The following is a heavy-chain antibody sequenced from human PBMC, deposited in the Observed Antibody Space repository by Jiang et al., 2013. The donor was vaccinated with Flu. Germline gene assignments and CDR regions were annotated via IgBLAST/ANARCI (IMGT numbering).Heavy chain of an antibody. Sequence: GSGLVKPSQTLSLTCTVSGTAISDGGYYWNWIRQHPGKGLEWVGYIYYSGRTEYNPSLKSRLSISVDTAKNQFSLRLTSVTAADTAMYFCARDFHDYGPDGFDVWGQGTMVTVSS. CDR2: IYYSGRT. J-gene: IGHJ3*01. CDR1: GTAISDGGYY. CDR3: ARDFHDYGPDGFDV. V-gene: IGHV4-31*03. D-gene: IGHD4-17*01.